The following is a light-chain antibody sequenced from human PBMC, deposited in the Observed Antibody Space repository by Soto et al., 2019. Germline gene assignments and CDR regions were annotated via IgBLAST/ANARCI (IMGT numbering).Light chain of an antibody. V-gene: IGKV3-15*01. CDR1: QNIYYN. Sequence: ILMTQSPATVYVSPGESDTLSCSASQNIYYNVAWYQHRPGQAPRLLIYRASTRAPGVPARFSGSGSGTEFTLTISSLQPEDFTVYSCLQYHNLWAFGQGTKVEI. CDR3: LQYHNLWA. J-gene: IGKJ1*01. CDR2: RAS.